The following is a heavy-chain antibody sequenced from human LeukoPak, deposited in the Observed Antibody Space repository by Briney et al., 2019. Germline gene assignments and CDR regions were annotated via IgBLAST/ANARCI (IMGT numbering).Heavy chain of an antibody. J-gene: IGHJ6*02. Sequence: SETLPLTCAVYGGSFSGYYWSWIRQPPGKGLEWIGEINHSGSTNYNPSLKSRVTISVDTSKNQFSLKLSSVTAADTAVYYCARLRVVVVAATRGYYYYYGMDVWGQGTTVTVSS. V-gene: IGHV4-34*01. CDR2: INHSGST. CDR3: ARLRVVVVAATRGYYYYYGMDV. D-gene: IGHD2-15*01. CDR1: GGSFSGYY.